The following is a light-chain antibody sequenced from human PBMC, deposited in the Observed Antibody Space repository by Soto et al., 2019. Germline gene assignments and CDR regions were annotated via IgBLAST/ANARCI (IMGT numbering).Light chain of an antibody. CDR1: QSVSSN. CDR3: QQYNNWPYT. J-gene: IGKJ2*01. CDR2: GAS. V-gene: IGKV3-15*01. Sequence: EIVMTQSPATLSVSPGERATLSCRASQSVSSNLAWYQQKPDQAPRLLIYGASTRATGIPARFSGSGSGTEFTLTISSLQSEDFADYYCQQYNNWPYTFGQGTKLEIK.